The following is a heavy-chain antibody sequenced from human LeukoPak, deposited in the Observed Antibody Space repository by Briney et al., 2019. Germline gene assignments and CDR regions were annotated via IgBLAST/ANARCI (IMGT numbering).Heavy chain of an antibody. Sequence: PSETLSLTCAVYGGSFSGYYWSWIRQPPGKGLEWIGEINHSGSTNYNPSLKSRVTISVDTSKNQFSLKLSFVTAADTAVYYCARAAGPRRAFDIWGQGTMVTVSS. CDR2: INHSGST. D-gene: IGHD3-10*01. CDR3: ARAAGPRRAFDI. J-gene: IGHJ3*02. CDR1: GGSFSGYY. V-gene: IGHV4-34*01.